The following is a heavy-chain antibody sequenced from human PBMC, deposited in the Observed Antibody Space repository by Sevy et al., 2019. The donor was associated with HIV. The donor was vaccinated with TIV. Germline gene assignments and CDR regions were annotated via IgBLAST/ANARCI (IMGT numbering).Heavy chain of an antibody. Sequence: GGSLRLSCAASGFTFSSYSMNWVRQAPGKGLEWVSSISSSSSYIYDADSVKGRFTISRDNAKNSLYLQMNSLRAEDTAVYYCARAYTSFSSGWYKDYYGMDVWGQGTTVTVSS. D-gene: IGHD6-19*01. J-gene: IGHJ6*02. CDR2: ISSSSSYI. CDR3: ARAYTSFSSGWYKDYYGMDV. CDR1: GFTFSSYS. V-gene: IGHV3-21*01.